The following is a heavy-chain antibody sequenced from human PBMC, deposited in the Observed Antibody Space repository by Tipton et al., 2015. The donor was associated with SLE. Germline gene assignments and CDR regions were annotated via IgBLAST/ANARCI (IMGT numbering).Heavy chain of an antibody. CDR2: IYYSGST. J-gene: IGHJ4*02. CDR1: GGSISSYY. Sequence: TLSLTCTVSGGSISSYYWSWIRQPPGKVLEWIGYIYYSGSTNYNPSLKSRVTISVDTSKNQFSLKLSSVTAADTAVYYCARGMVRGVTGRPSGFDYWGQGTLVTVSS. V-gene: IGHV4-59*12. D-gene: IGHD3-10*01. CDR3: ARGMVRGVTGRPSGFDY.